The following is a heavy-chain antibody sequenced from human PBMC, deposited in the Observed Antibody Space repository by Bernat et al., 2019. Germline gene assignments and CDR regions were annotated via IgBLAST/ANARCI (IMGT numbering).Heavy chain of an antibody. CDR3: AREQSLYNRNWYGWLDP. CDR1: EFFSRYW. Sequence: EVQLVESGGGLVQPGGSLRLSCVVSEFFSRYWMSWVRQAPGKGLEWVANIKQDGSEKYYVDSVKGRFSISRDNAKNSLYLQMNSLRAEDMAVYYCAREQSLYNRNWYGWLDPWGQGTLVTVSS. V-gene: IGHV3-7*04. J-gene: IGHJ5*02. CDR2: IKQDGSEK. D-gene: IGHD1-7*01.